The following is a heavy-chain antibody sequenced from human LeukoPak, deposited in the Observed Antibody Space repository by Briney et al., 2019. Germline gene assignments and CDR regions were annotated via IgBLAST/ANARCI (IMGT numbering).Heavy chain of an antibody. J-gene: IGHJ4*02. CDR3: ARGRMAGTYVFDY. V-gene: IGHV1-69*13. CDR1: GGTFSSYA. CDR2: IIPIFGTA. Sequence: SVKVSCKASGGTFSSYAISWVRQAPGQGLEWMGGIIPIFGTANYAQKFQGRVTITADESTSTAYMELSSLRSEDTAVYYCARGRMAGTYVFDYWGREPWSPSPQ. D-gene: IGHD6-19*01.